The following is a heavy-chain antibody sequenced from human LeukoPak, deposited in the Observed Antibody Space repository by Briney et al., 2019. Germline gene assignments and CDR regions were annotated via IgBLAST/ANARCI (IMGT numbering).Heavy chain of an antibody. D-gene: IGHD3-22*01. CDR3: ARHLPYDSSAYYLAPFDY. CDR2: MYYTGST. Sequence: SETLSLTCTVSGASISSYWWGWVRQPPEKGLEWIGYMYYTGSTNYNPSLKSRVTMSVDKSKSQFYLKLSSVTAADTAVYYCARHLPYDSSAYYLAPFDYWGQGTLVTVSS. J-gene: IGHJ4*02. V-gene: IGHV4-59*08. CDR1: GASISSYW.